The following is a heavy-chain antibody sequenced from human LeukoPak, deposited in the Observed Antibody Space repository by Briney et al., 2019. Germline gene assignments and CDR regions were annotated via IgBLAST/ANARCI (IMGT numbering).Heavy chain of an antibody. D-gene: IGHD6-13*01. V-gene: IGHV3-30*18. Sequence: PGGSLRLSCAASGFTFSSYEMNWVRQAPGKGLEWVASISYDGSNKYYADSVKGRFTISRDNSKNTLFLQMNSLRAEDTAVYYCAKGGEVSSWYKRLKLYFDYWGQGTLVTVSS. J-gene: IGHJ4*02. CDR2: ISYDGSNK. CDR3: AKGGEVSSWYKRLKLYFDY. CDR1: GFTFSSYE.